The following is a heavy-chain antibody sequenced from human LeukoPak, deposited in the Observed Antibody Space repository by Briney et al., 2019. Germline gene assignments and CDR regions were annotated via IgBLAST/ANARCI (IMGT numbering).Heavy chain of an antibody. J-gene: IGHJ4*02. CDR1: GFTFSSYG. CDR3: ARLEYYYVSGNYYKLFDY. CDR2: ISYDGITK. Sequence: GGSLRLSCAASGFTFSSYGMHCVRQAPGKGLEWVAVISYDGITKYYADSVKGRFTISRDNAKNSLYLQMNSLRDEDTAVYYCARLEYYYVSGNYYKLFDYWGQGTLVTVCS. D-gene: IGHD3-10*01. V-gene: IGHV3-30*03.